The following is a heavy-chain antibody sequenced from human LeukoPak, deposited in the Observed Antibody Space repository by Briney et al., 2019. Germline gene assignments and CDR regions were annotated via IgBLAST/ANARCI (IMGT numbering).Heavy chain of an antibody. CDR1: GYTFTSYG. Sequence: ASVKVSCKASGYTFTSYGISWVRQAPGQGLEWMGWISAYNGDTNYAQKLQGRVTMTTDTSTSTAYMELRSLRSDDTDVHYRARVFGYSSGWYHIGAFQIWAQGTVVTVSS. J-gene: IGHJ3*02. CDR3: ARVFGYSSGWYHIGAFQI. CDR2: ISAYNGDT. V-gene: IGHV1-18*01. D-gene: IGHD6-19*01.